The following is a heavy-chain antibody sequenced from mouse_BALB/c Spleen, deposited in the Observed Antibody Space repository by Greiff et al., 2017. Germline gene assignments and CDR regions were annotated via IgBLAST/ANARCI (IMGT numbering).Heavy chain of an antibody. Sequence: QVQLQQPGAELVRPGASVKLSCKASGYTFTSYWINWVKQRPGQGLEWIGNIYPSDSYTNYNQKFKDKATLTVDKSSSTAYMQLSSPTSEDSAVYYCTRWLLRTDYFDYWGQGTTLTVSS. J-gene: IGHJ2*01. CDR2: IYPSDSYT. CDR1: GYTFTSYW. D-gene: IGHD2-3*01. CDR3: TRWLLRTDYFDY. V-gene: IGHV1-69*02.